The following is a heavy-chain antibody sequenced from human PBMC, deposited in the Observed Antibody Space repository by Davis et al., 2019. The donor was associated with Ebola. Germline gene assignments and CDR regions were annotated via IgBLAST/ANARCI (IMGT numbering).Heavy chain of an antibody. CDR3: ARGGYYGSGSYYNYYYYYYGMDV. D-gene: IGHD3-10*01. CDR1: GFTVSSHS. V-gene: IGHV3-48*02. CDR2: ISRSGSSI. Sequence: GGSLRLSCAGSGFTVSSHSMNWVRQAPGKGLEWVAYISRSGSSIYYADSVKGRFTISRDNAQNSLYLQMNSLRDEDTAVYYCARGGYYGSGSYYNYYYYYYGMDVWGQGTTVTVSS. J-gene: IGHJ6*02.